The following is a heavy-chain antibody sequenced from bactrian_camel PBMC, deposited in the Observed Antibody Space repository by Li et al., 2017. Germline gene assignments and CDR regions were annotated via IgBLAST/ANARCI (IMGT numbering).Heavy chain of an antibody. Sequence: HVQLVESGGGSVQAGGSLRLSCEASGLRGRSYTMGWIRQAPGKEREGVAAIIGDGSTNCADSVKGRFTISVDNAKTTVTLQMNSLKPEDTGTYFCAAGRGSSWLRVLTQSEYDTWGQGTQVTVS. D-gene: IGHD6*01. V-gene: IGHV3S53*01. J-gene: IGHJ4*01. CDR3: AAGRGSSWLRVLTQSEYDT. CDR1: GLRGRSYT. CDR2: IIGDGST.